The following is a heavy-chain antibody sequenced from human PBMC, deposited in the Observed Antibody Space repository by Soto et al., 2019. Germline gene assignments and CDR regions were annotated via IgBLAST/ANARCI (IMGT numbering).Heavy chain of an antibody. D-gene: IGHD6-19*01. CDR3: ARIPGWLQGFDS. Sequence: SGPTLVNPTQTLTLTCTFSGFSLSTTGMRVSWIRQPPGKALEWLERIDWDDDKFYTTSLKTRLTISKDTSKNQVVLTMTNMDPVDTATYFCARIPGWLQGFDSWGQGTLVTVSS. CDR1: GFSLSTTGMR. V-gene: IGHV2-70*04. CDR2: IDWDDDK. J-gene: IGHJ4*02.